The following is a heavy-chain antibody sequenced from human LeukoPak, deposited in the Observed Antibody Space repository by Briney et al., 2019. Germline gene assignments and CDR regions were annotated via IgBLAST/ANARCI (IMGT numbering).Heavy chain of an antibody. J-gene: IGHJ4*02. V-gene: IGHV3-64D*06. CDR1: ALPFLTSS. D-gene: IGHD2-2*01. Sequence: GGCLRLSCSVSALPFLTSSTDSVRQAPGKGLEYVSAIPSNGGSTYYADSVKGRFTISRANSKNTLYLQMSSRRAEDTAVYYCVEGRCSSSICNGGDGWGRATLVTVSS. CDR3: VEGRCSSSICNGGDG. CDR2: IPSNGGST.